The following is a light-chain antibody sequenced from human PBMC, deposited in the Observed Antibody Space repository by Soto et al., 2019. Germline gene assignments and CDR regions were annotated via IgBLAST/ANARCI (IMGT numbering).Light chain of an antibody. V-gene: IGLV2-14*03. CDR3: ASFTRSVTVV. J-gene: IGLJ2*01. CDR2: DVN. Sequence: QSALTQPASVSGSPGQSITISCAGTSSDVGGYNYVSWYQQHPGKVPRLIISDVNKRPSGVSVRFSGSKSGNTASLTISGLQAEDEADYYCASFTRSVTVVFGGGTKLTVL. CDR1: SSDVGGYNY.